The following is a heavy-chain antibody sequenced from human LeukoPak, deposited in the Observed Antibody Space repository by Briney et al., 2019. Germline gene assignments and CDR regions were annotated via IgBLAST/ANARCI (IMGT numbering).Heavy chain of an antibody. CDR1: GDSITNYY. CDR2: SSFGVTT. V-gene: IGHV4-59*08. CDR3: ARFQNGPNTPFDY. J-gene: IGHJ4*02. D-gene: IGHD1-1*01. Sequence: SETLSLTCTVSGDSITNYYWGWVRQPPGKGLEWIAYSSFGVTTTYNPSLKSRVTISMDTSRNQFSLSLNSVTAADTAIYYCARFQNGPNTPFDYWGQGTLVTVSS.